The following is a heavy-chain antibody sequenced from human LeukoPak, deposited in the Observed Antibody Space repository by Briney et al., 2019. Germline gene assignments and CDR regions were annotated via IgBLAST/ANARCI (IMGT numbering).Heavy chain of an antibody. CDR2: IYYSGST. D-gene: IGHD5-12*01. CDR1: GGPISSGDYY. V-gene: IGHV4-30-4*01. J-gene: IGHJ4*02. CDR3: ARVGLDIVATFDY. Sequence: SQTLSLTCTVSGGPISSGDYYWSWIRQPPGKGLEWIGYIYYSGSTYYNPSLKSRVTISVDTSKNQFSLKLSSVTAADTAVYYCARVGLDIVATFDYWGQGTLVTVSS.